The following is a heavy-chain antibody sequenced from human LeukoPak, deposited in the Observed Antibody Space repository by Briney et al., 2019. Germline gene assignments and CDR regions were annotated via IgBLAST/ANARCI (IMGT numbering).Heavy chain of an antibody. V-gene: IGHV3-21*03. CDR1: GFTFSSYS. Sequence: GGSLRLSCAASGFTFSSYSMNWVRQAPGKGLEWVSSISSSSSYIYYADSVKGRFTISRDDSKSIAYLQMNSLKTEDTAVYYCTRVRPYLDWLLEGGMVDYWGQGTLVTVSS. CDR2: ISSSSSYI. J-gene: IGHJ4*02. D-gene: IGHD3-9*01. CDR3: TRVRPYLDWLLEGGMVDY.